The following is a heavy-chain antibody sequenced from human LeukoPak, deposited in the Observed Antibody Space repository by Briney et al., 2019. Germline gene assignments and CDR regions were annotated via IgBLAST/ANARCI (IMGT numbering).Heavy chain of an antibody. V-gene: IGHV4-34*01. Sequence: SETLSLTCAVYGGSFSGYYWSWIRKPPGKGLEWVGEINHSGSTNYNPSLKSRVTISVDTSKNQFSLKLSSVTAADTAVYYCARGSRYATVKPARDYYYYGMDVWGQGTTVTVSS. CDR2: INHSGST. D-gene: IGHD4-17*01. CDR3: ARGSRYATVKPARDYYYYGMDV. CDR1: GGSFSGYY. J-gene: IGHJ6*02.